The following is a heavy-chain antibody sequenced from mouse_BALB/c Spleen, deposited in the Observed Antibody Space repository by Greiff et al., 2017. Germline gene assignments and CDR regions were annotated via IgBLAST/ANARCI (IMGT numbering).Heavy chain of an antibody. CDR1: GYSITSDYA. D-gene: IGHD4-1*02. CDR3: ARSQLGRFAY. CDR2: ISYSGST. V-gene: IGHV3-2*02. Sequence: EVMLVESGPGLVKPSQSLSLTCTVTGYSITSDYAWNWIRQFPGNKLEWMGYISYSGSTSYNPSLKSRISITRDTSKNQFFLQLSSVTTEDTATYYCARSQLGRFAYWGQGTLVTVSA. J-gene: IGHJ3*01.